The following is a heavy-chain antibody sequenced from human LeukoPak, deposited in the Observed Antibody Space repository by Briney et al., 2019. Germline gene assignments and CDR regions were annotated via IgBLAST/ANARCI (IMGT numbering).Heavy chain of an antibody. CDR3: ARDYPLAYGVPGEASSDY. CDR1: GGSISSYY. V-gene: IGHV3-11*01. Sequence: LSLTCTVSGGSISSYYWSWIRQAPGKGLEWISYIHSRGSTTYYADSVKGRFTISRDNAKNSLFLQMNSLRVEDTAVYYCARDYPLAYGVPGEASSDYWGQGTLVTVSS. CDR2: IHSRGSTT. D-gene: IGHD4-17*01. J-gene: IGHJ4*02.